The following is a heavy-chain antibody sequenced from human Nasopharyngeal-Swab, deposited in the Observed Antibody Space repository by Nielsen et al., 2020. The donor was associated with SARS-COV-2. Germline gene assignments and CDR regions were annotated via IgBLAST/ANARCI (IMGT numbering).Heavy chain of an antibody. CDR3: ARSELYSSGWYGDY. Sequence: ASETVSCQPSGYTFTSYGLSCVRQAPGQGLEWMGWISAYNGNTNYAQKLQGRVTMTTDTSTSTAYMELRSLRSDDTAVYYCARSELYSSGWYGDYWGQGTLVTVSS. D-gene: IGHD6-19*01. CDR2: ISAYNGNT. V-gene: IGHV1-18*01. J-gene: IGHJ4*02. CDR1: GYTFTSYG.